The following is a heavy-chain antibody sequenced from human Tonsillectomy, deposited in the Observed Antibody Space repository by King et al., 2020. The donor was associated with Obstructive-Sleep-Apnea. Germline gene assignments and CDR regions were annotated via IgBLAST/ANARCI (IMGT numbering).Heavy chain of an antibody. V-gene: IGHV4-39*07. J-gene: IGHJ5*02. Sequence: QLQESGPGLVKPSETLSLTCTVSGGSISSSSYYWGWIRQPPGKGLEWIGSIYYSGSTYYNPSLKSRVTISVDTSKNQFSLKLSSVTPADTAVYYCARDSEHCSGGSCYSSQDWFDPWGQGTLVTVSS. CDR1: GGSISSSSYY. D-gene: IGHD2-15*01. CDR3: ARDSEHCSGGSCYSSQDWFDP. CDR2: IYYSGST.